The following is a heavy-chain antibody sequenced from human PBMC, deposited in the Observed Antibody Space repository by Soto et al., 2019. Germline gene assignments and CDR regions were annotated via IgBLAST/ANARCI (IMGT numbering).Heavy chain of an antibody. V-gene: IGHV4-59*01. CDR3: ARAGGTAMVTTDY. J-gene: IGHJ4*02. Sequence: SETLSLTCTVSGGSISSYYWSWIRQPPGKGLEWIGYIYYSGSTNYNPSLKSRVTISVDTSKNQFSLKLSSVTAADTAVYYCARAGGTAMVTTDYWGQGTLVTVSS. CDR2: IYYSGST. CDR1: GGSISSYY. D-gene: IGHD5-18*01.